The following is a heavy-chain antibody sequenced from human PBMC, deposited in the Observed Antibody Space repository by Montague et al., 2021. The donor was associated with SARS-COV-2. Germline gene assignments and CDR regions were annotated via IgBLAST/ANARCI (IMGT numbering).Heavy chain of an antibody. V-gene: IGHV3-48*03. J-gene: IGHJ6*02. CDR2: ISSSGTSI. CDR1: GFTFSSYE. Sequence: SLRLPCAISGFTFSSYEMNWVRQAPGKGLEWLSKISSSGTSIYYADSVKGRFTISRDNAKNSLYLQMNSLRAEDTAVYYCARELLQFKGIFPYSYGMDVWGQGTPVTVS. D-gene: IGHD4-11*01. CDR3: ARELLQFKGIFPYSYGMDV.